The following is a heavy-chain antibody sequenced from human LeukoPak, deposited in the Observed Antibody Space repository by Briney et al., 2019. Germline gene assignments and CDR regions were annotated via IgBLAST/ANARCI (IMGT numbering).Heavy chain of an antibody. V-gene: IGHV1-46*01. CDR2: INTNHGST. J-gene: IGHJ4*02. D-gene: IGHD2-15*01. Sequence: GASVKVSCKASGYTFISHYIHWVRQAPGQWLEWMGIINTNHGSTQYAQMFRDRITMTGDTSTSTVYLELSSLRSEDTAIYYCARELQTRPSGGSCPLYYWGQGTLVTVSS. CDR1: GYTFISHY. CDR3: ARELQTRPSGGSCPLYY.